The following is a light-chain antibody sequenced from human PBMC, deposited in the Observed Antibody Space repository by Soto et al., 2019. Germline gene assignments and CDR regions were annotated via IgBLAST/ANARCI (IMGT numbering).Light chain of an antibody. J-gene: IGKJ5*01. CDR1: EDISTY. Sequence: DIQLTQSPSFLSASVGDRVTITCRASEDISTYLTSYHQKPGKIPKLLISAASTLQSGVPSRFSGSGSGTEFTLTISGLQPEDFATYYCQQFNGYPITFDQGTRLEI. V-gene: IGKV1-9*01. CDR2: AAS. CDR3: QQFNGYPIT.